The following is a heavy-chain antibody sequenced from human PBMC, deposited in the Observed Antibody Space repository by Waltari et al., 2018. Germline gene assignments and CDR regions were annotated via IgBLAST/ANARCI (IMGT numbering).Heavy chain of an antibody. Sequence: EVQLLDSGGGLVQPGGSLRLSCAASGFTFSSFAMSWVGQAPGKRLEWVSTFSGGIDTTYYANSVKGRFTISRDNSKNTLYLQVNSLRAEDTAVYYCAKASLRTCSGARCYHFDYWGQGTVVTVSS. D-gene: IGHD2-15*01. CDR3: AKASLRTCSGARCYHFDY. CDR2: FSGGIDTT. V-gene: IGHV3-23*01. J-gene: IGHJ4*02. CDR1: GFTFSSFA.